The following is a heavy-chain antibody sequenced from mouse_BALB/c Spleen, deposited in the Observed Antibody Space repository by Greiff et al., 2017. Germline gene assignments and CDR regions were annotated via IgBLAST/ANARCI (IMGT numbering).Heavy chain of an antibody. Sequence: EVKLMESGPGLVKPSQSLSLTCTVTGYSITSDYAWNWIRQFPGNKLEWMGYISYSGSTSYNPSLKSRISITRDTSKNQFFLQLNSVTTEDTATYYCARVGIYDGYYGYAMDYWGQGTSVTVSS. D-gene: IGHD2-3*01. CDR2: ISYSGST. J-gene: IGHJ4*01. CDR1: GYSITSDYA. CDR3: ARVGIYDGYYGYAMDY. V-gene: IGHV3-2*02.